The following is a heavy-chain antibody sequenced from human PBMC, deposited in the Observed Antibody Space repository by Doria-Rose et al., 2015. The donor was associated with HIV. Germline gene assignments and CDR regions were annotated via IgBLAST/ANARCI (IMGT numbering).Heavy chain of an antibody. CDR2: IFSDDER. V-gene: IGHV2-26*01. CDR1: GVSLSSPGMD. CDR3: ARIKSSRWYHKYYFDF. Sequence: QVTLKESDPVLVKPTETLTLTCTVSGVSLSSPGMDVSWIRQPPGKALEWLANIFSDDERSYKTSLKSRLTISRGTSKSQVVLTMTDMDPVDTATYYCARIKSSRWYHKYYFDFWGQGTLVIVSA. D-gene: IGHD6-13*01. J-gene: IGHJ4*02.